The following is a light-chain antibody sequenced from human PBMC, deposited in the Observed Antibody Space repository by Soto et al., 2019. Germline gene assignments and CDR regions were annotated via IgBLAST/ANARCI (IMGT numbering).Light chain of an antibody. CDR2: EVS. CDR3: CSYAGNSTYV. Sequence: QSARPQPASVSGSPGQSIPIPGPGTSRVVGRYNLVSWYQQHPGKAPKLMIYEVSKRPSGVSNRFSGSKSGNTASLTISGLQAEDEADYYCCSYAGNSTYVFGTGTKLTVL. V-gene: IGLV2-23*02. CDR1: SRVVGRYNL. J-gene: IGLJ1*01.